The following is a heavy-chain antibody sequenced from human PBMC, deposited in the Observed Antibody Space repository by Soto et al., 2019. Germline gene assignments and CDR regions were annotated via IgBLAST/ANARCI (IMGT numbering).Heavy chain of an antibody. V-gene: IGHV3-30*18. J-gene: IGHJ6*02. CDR1: GFTFSSYG. Sequence: QVQLVESGGGVVQPGRSLRLSCAASGFTFSSYGMHWVRQAPGKGLEWVAVISYDGSNKYYADSVKGRFTISRDNSKNTLYLQMNSLRAEDTAVCYCAKAVENIRTPEWLLPSGMDVWGQGTTVTVSS. CDR3: AKAVENIRTPEWLLPSGMDV. D-gene: IGHD5-12*01. CDR2: ISYDGSNK.